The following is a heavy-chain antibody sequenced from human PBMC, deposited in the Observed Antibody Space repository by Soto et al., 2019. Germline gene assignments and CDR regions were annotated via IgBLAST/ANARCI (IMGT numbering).Heavy chain of an antibody. D-gene: IGHD3-10*02. Sequence: QVQLVQSGAEMKKPGSSVKVSCQSSGGTFNTYAMNWVRQAPGQGPEWKGDISPMLGAANYAPKFQGRVTINADDSTGTSYRQENTLTSEYTTLYVGAREDHVHTPAFVYGGQGTLVTVSS. CDR1: GGTFNTYA. J-gene: IGHJ4*02. CDR2: ISPMLGAA. CDR3: AREDHVHTPAFVY. V-gene: IGHV1-69*19.